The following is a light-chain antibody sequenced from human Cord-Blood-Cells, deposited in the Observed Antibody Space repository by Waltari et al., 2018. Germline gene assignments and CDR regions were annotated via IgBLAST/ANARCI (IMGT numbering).Light chain of an antibody. CDR3: SSYTSSSTLV. J-gene: IGLJ3*02. V-gene: IGLV2-14*01. CDR2: DVS. CDR1: RSDVGGCNY. Sequence: QSALTQPASVSGSPGQSITISSSGTRSDVGGCNYVPWYQQHPGKAPKLMIYDVSNRPSGVSNRFSGSKSGNTASLTISGLQAEDEADYYCSSYTSSSTLVFGGGTKLTVL.